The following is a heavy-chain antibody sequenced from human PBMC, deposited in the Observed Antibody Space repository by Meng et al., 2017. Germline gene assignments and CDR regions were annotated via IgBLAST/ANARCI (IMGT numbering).Heavy chain of an antibody. CDR3: ARFTTVNSFDY. D-gene: IGHD4-17*01. CDR1: GGTFSSYA. V-gene: IGHV1-18*01. Sequence: ASVKVSCKASGGTFSSYAISWVRQAPGQGLEWMGWISAYNGNTNYAQKLQGRVTMTTDTSTSTAYMELRSLRSDDTDVYYCARFTTVNSFDYWGQGTLVTVSS. J-gene: IGHJ4*02. CDR2: ISAYNGNT.